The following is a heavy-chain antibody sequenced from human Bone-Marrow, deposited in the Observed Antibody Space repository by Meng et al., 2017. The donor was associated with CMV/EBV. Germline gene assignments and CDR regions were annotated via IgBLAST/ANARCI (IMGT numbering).Heavy chain of an antibody. CDR3: ARLSYYYDSSGYFFDY. D-gene: IGHD3-22*01. Sequence: SETLSLTCAVYGGSFSGYYWSWIRQPPGKGLEWIGSIYYSGSTYYNPSLKSRVTISVDTSKNQFSLKLSSVTAADTAVYYCARLSYYYDSSGYFFDYWGQGSLVTVSS. V-gene: IGHV4-34*01. CDR2: IYYSGST. CDR1: GGSFSGYY. J-gene: IGHJ4*02.